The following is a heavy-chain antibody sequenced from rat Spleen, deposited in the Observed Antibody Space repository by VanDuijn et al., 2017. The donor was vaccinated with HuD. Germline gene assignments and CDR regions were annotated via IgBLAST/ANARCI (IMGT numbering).Heavy chain of an antibody. Sequence: EVQLVESGGGLVQPGRSLKLSCAASGFTFSDYAMAWVRQSPKKGLEWVATISYDGSSTYYRDSVNGRFTISRGNAKSTLYLQMVSLRSEDTATYYCARHSYGSYGYYVMDAWGQGASVTVSS. D-gene: IGHD1-3*01. V-gene: IGHV5-7*01. J-gene: IGHJ4*01. CDR3: ARHSYGSYGYYVMDA. CDR2: ISYDGSST. CDR1: GFTFSDYA.